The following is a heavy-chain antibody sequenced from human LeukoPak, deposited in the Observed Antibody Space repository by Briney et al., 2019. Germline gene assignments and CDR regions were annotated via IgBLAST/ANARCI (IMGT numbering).Heavy chain of an antibody. D-gene: IGHD6-13*01. Sequence: PGGSLRLSCAASGFTFSVYWMHWVRQAPGKGLVWVSRINSDGSSRNYADSVKGRFTISRDNAKNTLYLQMSSLRAEDTAVYYCASASSHRIAAGGDYWGQGTLVTVSS. CDR2: INSDGSSR. J-gene: IGHJ4*02. V-gene: IGHV3-74*01. CDR3: ASASSHRIAAGGDY. CDR1: GFTFSVYW.